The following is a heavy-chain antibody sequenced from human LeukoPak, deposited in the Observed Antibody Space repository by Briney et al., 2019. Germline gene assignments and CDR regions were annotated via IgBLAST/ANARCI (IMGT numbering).Heavy chain of an antibody. D-gene: IGHD6-13*01. CDR3: AKGASGSSWYPGGIDY. CDR2: ISGSGGST. V-gene: IGHV3-23*01. Sequence: PGGSLRLSCAASGFTFSNYAMSWVRQAPGKGLEWVSAISGSGGSTYYADSVKGRFTISRDNSKNTLYLQMNSLRAEDTAVYYCAKGASGSSWYPGGIDYWGQGTLVTVSS. CDR1: GFTFSNYA. J-gene: IGHJ4*02.